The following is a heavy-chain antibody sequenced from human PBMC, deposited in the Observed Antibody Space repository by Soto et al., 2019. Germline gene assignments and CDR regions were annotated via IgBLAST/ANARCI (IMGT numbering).Heavy chain of an antibody. J-gene: IGHJ6*02. Sequence: EVQLVESGGGLVQPGGSLRLSCAASGFTFSSYSMNWVRQAPGKGLEWVSYISSSSSTIYYADSVKGRFTISRDNAKNSLYLHMTSLGDEDTAVYYCASEYDYGDLNYYYYGMDVWGQGTTVTVSS. CDR3: ASEYDYGDLNYYYYGMDV. CDR2: ISSSSSTI. V-gene: IGHV3-48*02. CDR1: GFTFSSYS. D-gene: IGHD4-17*01.